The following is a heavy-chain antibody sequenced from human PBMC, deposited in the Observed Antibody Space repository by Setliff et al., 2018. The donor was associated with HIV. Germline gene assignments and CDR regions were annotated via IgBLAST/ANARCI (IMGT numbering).Heavy chain of an antibody. D-gene: IGHD2-15*01. CDR3: ARFPLLHKNAFDI. CDR1: GGSISSNY. J-gene: IGHJ3*02. V-gene: IGHV4-59*01. CDR2: IYYSGST. Sequence: SETLFLTCTVSGGSISSNYWSWMRQPPGKGLEWIGHIYYSGSTNYNPSLKSRVTISVDTSRNQFSLNLSSVTAADTAVYYCARFPLLHKNAFDIWGQGTMVTVSS.